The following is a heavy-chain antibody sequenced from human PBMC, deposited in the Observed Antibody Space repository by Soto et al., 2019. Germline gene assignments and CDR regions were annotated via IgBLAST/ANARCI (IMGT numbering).Heavy chain of an antibody. V-gene: IGHV3-20*04. J-gene: IGHJ3*01. CDR1: WFTDSNNK. CDR2: INWNGGST. Sequence: PEGSLRKYCTASWFTDSNNKKSWIRQAPGKGLKWVSCINWNGGSTGYAVSVKGRFTISRDNAKNSLYLQMNSLRAEDTALYYCARDQFHRGSYSGFRGDAFDVWGQGTMVTVSS. D-gene: IGHD1-26*01. CDR3: ARDQFHRGSYSGFRGDAFDV.